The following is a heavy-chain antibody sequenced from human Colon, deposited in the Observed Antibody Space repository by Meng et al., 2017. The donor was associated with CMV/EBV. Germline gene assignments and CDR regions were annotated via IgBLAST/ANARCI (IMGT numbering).Heavy chain of an antibody. J-gene: IGHJ6*02. Sequence: GGSLRLSCAASGFTFSNYWMHWVRQAPGKGLVWVSRISSDGSGTSYADSVKGRFTISRDKSENTVYLQMNSLGAEDTAVYYCARPMARGILNYYYYGLDVWGQGTTVTVSS. CDR3: ARPMARGILNYYYYGLDV. CDR1: GFTFSNYW. D-gene: IGHD3-10*01. CDR2: ISSDGSGT. V-gene: IGHV3-74*01.